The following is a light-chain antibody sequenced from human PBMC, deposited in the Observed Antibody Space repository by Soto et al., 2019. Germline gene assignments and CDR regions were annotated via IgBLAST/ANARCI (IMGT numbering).Light chain of an antibody. J-gene: IGKJ3*01. CDR1: QGIRNF. Sequence: DIQMTQSPTSLSASVGDRVTITCRASQGIRNFVSWYQQKPGKAPKLLIYAASTLQSGVPSRFSGSGSGTAFTLTINSLQPEGIATYSCQKYSSVPVFGPGTKVQIK. CDR2: AAS. V-gene: IGKV1-27*01. CDR3: QKYSSVPV.